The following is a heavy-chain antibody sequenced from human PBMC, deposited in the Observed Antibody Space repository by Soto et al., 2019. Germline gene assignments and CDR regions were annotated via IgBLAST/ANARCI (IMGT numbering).Heavy chain of an antibody. V-gene: IGHV4-4*07. CDR2: IHTNGGT. J-gene: IGHJ4*02. CDR1: GASISSYY. CDR3: ARDEKQSDYFDY. Sequence: QVQLQESGPGLVKPSETLSLTCIVSGASISSYYWSWIRQPAGKGLEWIGRIHTNGGTTYNPSLGSRVTMFADTSKNQFSLRLSSVTAADTAMYYCARDEKQSDYFDYWGQGTVVTVSS.